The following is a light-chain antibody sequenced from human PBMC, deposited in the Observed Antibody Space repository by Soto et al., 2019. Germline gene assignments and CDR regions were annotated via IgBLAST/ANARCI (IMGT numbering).Light chain of an antibody. Sequence: QSALTQPASVSESPGQSITISCTGSSSDVGSYKFVSWYQQRPGKAPKLIIYEGSKRPSGVSDRFSGSKSGNTASLTISGLQTEDEADYYCCSYAGRNTYVLFGGGTKVTVL. V-gene: IGLV2-23*01. CDR2: EGS. CDR3: CSYAGRNTYVL. J-gene: IGLJ2*01. CDR1: SSDVGSYKF.